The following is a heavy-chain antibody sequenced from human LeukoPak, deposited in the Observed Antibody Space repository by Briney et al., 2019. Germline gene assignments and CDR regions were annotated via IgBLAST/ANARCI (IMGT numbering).Heavy chain of an antibody. CDR3: ASVSDYDFWSGYPSHYYMDV. CDR2: INPNSGGT. CDR1: GYTFTGYY. V-gene: IGHV1-2*02. D-gene: IGHD3-3*01. Sequence: ASVKVSCKASGYTFTGYYMHWVRQAPGQGLEWMGWINPNSGGTNYAQKFQGRVTMTRDTSISTAYMELSRLRADDTAVYYCASVSDYDFWSGYPSHYYMDVWGKGTTVTVSS. J-gene: IGHJ6*03.